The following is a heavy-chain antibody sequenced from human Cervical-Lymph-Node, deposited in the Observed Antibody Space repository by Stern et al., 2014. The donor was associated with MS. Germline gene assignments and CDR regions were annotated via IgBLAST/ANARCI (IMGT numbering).Heavy chain of an antibody. J-gene: IGHJ1*01. V-gene: IGHV3-11*01. CDR2: ISGGGITT. D-gene: IGHD5-18*01. CDR3: ARRIQLWSMYDQ. CDR1: GFTFRDYY. Sequence: VQLEESGGGLVKPGGSLRLSCTASGFTFRDYYMTWIRQTPGKGLEWISYISGGGITTDYADSVKGRFTISRDNAKNSLYLQLSGLRVEDSAIYYCARRIQLWSMYDQWGQGTLVTVSS.